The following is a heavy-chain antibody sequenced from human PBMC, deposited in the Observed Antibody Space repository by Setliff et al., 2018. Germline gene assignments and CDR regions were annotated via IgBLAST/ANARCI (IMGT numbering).Heavy chain of an antibody. CDR2: TNPDGSEK. CDR3: ARGGIVTARCQEF. V-gene: IGHV3-7*01. CDR1: GFTFRSYW. J-gene: IGHJ4*02. D-gene: IGHD1-26*01. Sequence: GGSLRLSCVGSGFTFRSYWMTWVRQAPGKGLEWVANTNPDGSEKYYADFVKGRFTISRDNAKSLLYLQMNSLRTEDTAVYFCARGGIVTARCQEFWGPGTLVTVSS.